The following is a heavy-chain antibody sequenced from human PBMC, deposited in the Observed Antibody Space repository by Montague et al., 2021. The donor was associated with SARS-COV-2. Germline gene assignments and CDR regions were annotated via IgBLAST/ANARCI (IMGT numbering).Heavy chain of an antibody. V-gene: IGHV4-61*09. CDR2: ISTSGSS. Sequence: TLSLTCSVSGASISSANDYWTLIRQPAGKRLEWIGHISTSGSSSYNSSLKSRVTIILDTSKQQFSLELTSVTAADTAVYYCARDRRGMAMAGRAYYYYYLDVWGQGTTVTVSS. CDR1: GASISSANDY. CDR3: ARDRRGMAMAGRAYYYYYLDV. J-gene: IGHJ6*03. D-gene: IGHD6-19*01.